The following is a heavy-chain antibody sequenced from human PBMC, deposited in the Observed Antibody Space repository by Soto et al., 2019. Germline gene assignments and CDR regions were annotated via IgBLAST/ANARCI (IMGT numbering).Heavy chain of an antibody. D-gene: IGHD3-10*01. CDR2: IKSKTDGGTT. V-gene: IGHV3-15*01. CDR1: GFTFSNAW. J-gene: IGHJ4*02. Sequence: GGSLRLSCAAPGFTFSNAWMSWVRQAPGKGLEWVGRIKSKTDGGTTDYAAPVKGRFTISRDDSKNTLYLQMNSLKTEDTAVYYCTTLLWFGGWDYWGQGTLVTVSS. CDR3: TTLLWFGGWDY.